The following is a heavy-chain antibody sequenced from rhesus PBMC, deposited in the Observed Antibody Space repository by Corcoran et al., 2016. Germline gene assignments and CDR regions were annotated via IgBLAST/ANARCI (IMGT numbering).Heavy chain of an antibody. CDR1: GGSISRSNW. V-gene: IGHV4-93*02. CDR3: ARIASSWSNFDY. CDR2: IYVSGGSN. D-gene: IGHD6-13*01. J-gene: IGHJ4*01. Sequence: QVQLQESGPAVVKPSETLSLTCAVSGGSISRSNWWSWIRQSPGKGLEWIGGIYVSGGSNEYTPSLKSRGTMSIDTSKNQFSLKLSSGTAADTAVYYCARIASSWSNFDYWGQGVLVTGSS.